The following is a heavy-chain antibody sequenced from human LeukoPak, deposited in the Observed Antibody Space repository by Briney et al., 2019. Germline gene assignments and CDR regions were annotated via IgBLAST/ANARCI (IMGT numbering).Heavy chain of an antibody. D-gene: IGHD2-8*01. CDR3: ARKRLFCTNGVCYYYFDY. CDR2: IYYSGST. CDR1: GGSIISSTYY. J-gene: IGHJ4*02. V-gene: IGHV4-39*01. Sequence: SETLSLTCTDSGGSIISSTYYWGWIRQPPGKGLEWIGSIYYSGSTYYNPSLKSRVTISVDTSKNQFSLKLSSLTAADTAVYYCARKRLFCTNGVCYYYFDYWGQGTLVTVSS.